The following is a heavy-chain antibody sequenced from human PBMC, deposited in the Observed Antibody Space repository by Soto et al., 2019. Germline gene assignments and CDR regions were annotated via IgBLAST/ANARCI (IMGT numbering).Heavy chain of an antibody. V-gene: IGHV5-51*01. CDR1: GYSFANYW. D-gene: IGHD5-18*01. CDR3: AGPGAPTDTVVYDF. J-gene: IGHJ4*02. Sequence: PGESLKISCKASGYSFANYWIGWVCQKPGKGLEWMGVIYPGDSETTYSPSFEGQVIISVDRSRGTAFLEWSSLKASDTAMYYCAGPGAPTDTVVYDFWGQGTQVTVSS. CDR2: IYPGDSET.